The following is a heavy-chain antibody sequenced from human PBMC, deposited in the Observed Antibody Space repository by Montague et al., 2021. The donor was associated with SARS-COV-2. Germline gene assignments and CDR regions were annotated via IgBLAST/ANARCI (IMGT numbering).Heavy chain of an antibody. D-gene: IGHD1-26*01. J-gene: IGHJ5*02. CDR3: VRRWAPRASVDP. Sequence: SETLSLTCTVSGASISSSTYYWGWIRQTPGKGPEWIGSVLSDGSTYYSPSLRSRVTLSVDTSKNQFSLNLTSVTAADVGLYYCVRRWAPRASVDPWGQGTLVTVSS. CDR1: GASISSSTYY. V-gene: IGHV4-39*01. CDR2: VLSDGST.